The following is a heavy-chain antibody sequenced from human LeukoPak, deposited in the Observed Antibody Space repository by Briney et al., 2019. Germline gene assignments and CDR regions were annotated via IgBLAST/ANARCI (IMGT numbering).Heavy chain of an antibody. CDR3: ARDPYSSSWRLNWFDP. CDR2: IYNSETT. CDR1: GGYISNYY. V-gene: IGHV4-4*08. J-gene: IGHJ5*02. Sequence: PSETLSLTCTVSGGYISNYYWSWIRQPPGSGLEWIGYIYNSETTNHNPSLKRRVTISGDTSKNQLSLNLSSVTAADTAVYYCARDPYSSSWRLNWFDPWGQGTLVTVSS. D-gene: IGHD6-13*01.